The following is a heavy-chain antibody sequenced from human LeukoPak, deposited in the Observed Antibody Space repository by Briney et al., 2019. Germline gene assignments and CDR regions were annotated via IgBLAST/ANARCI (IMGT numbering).Heavy chain of an antibody. Sequence: SETLSLTCTVSGGSISSYYWSWIRQPPGKGLEWIGYIYYSGSTNYNPSLKSRVTISVDTSKNQFSLKLNSVTPEDTAVYYCARVFGGWYEPWFDYWGQGTLVTVSS. V-gene: IGHV4-59*12. CDR3: ARVFGGWYEPWFDY. J-gene: IGHJ4*02. CDR2: IYYSGST. CDR1: GGSISSYY. D-gene: IGHD6-19*01.